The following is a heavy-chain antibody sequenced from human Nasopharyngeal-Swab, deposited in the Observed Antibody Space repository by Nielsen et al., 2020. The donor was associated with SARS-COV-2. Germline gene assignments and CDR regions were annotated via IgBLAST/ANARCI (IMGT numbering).Heavy chain of an antibody. J-gene: IGHJ4*02. CDR2: IYYSGGT. CDR1: GGSISSSSYY. D-gene: IGHD3-3*01. CDR3: ARLSWTTNDFWSGYYLGYFDY. V-gene: IGHV4-39*01. Sequence: SETLSLTCTVSGGSISSSSYYWGWIRQPPGKGLEWIGSIYYSGGTYYKSSLKSRVTISVDTSKKEFSLKLSSVIVADTAVYYCARLSWTTNDFWSGYYLGYFDYWGQGTLVTVSS.